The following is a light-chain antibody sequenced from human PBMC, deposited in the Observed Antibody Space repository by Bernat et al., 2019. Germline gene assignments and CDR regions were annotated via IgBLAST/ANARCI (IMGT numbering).Light chain of an antibody. CDR3: CSYAGRSTFDV. CDR1: SSDVGSYNL. J-gene: IGLJ3*02. CDR2: EVT. V-gene: IGLV2-23*02. Sequence: QSALTQPASVSGSPGQSITISCTGTSSDVGSYNLVSWYQQHPGKAPKLIIYEVTKRPSGVSNRFSGSKSGNTASLTISGRQPEDEADYFCCSYAGRSTFDVFGGGTELTIL.